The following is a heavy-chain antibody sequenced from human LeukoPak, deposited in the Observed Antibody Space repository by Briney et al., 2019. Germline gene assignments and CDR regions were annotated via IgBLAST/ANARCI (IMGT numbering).Heavy chain of an antibody. J-gene: IGHJ4*02. CDR2: ISSSSSYI. CDR1: GFTFSSYS. CDR3: ARDGTGHFDY. V-gene: IGHV3-21*01. Sequence: GGSLRLSCAASGFTFSSYSMNWVRQAPGKGLEWVSSISSSSSYIYYADSVKGRFTISRDNAKNSLYLQMDSLRAEDTAVFYCARDGTGHFDYWGQGTLVTVSS.